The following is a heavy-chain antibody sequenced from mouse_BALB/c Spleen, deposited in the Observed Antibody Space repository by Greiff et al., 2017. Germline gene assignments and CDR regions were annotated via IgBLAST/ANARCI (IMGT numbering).Heavy chain of an antibody. CDR1: GYAFTSYN. D-gene: IGHD1-1*01. CDR3: ARFPSPYYYGSSPYAMDY. V-gene: IGHV1S135*01. J-gene: IGHJ4*01. CDR2: IDPYNGGT. Sequence: EVQLQQSGPELVKPGASVKVSCKASGYAFTSYNMYWVKQSHGKSLEWIGYIDPYNGGTSYNQKFKGKATLTVDKSSSTAYMHLNSLTSEDSAVYYCARFPSPYYYGSSPYAMDYWGQGTSVTVSS.